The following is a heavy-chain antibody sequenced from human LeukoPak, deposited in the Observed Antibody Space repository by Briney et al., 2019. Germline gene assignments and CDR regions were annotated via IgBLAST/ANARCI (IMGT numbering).Heavy chain of an antibody. D-gene: IGHD3-22*01. CDR2: IYYSGST. CDR3: ARDYYDSSGYYGCHYFDY. Sequence: SETLSLTCTVSGGSISSSSYYWGWIRQPPGKGLEWIGSIYYSGSTYYNPSLKSRVTISVDTSKNQFSLKLSSVTAADTAVYYCARDYYDSSGYYGCHYFDYWGQGTLVTVSS. V-gene: IGHV4-39*07. CDR1: GGSISSSSYY. J-gene: IGHJ4*02.